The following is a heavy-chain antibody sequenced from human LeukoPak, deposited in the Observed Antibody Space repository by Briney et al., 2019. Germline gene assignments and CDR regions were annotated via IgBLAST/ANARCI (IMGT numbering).Heavy chain of an antibody. CDR3: ARVSYDFWSGYYDY. D-gene: IGHD3-3*01. Sequence: GASVKVSCKASGYTFTGYYMHWVRQAPGQGLEWMGWINPNSGGTNYAQKFQGRVTMTRDTSISTAYMELSRLRSDDTAVYYCARVSYDFWSGYYDYWGQGTLVTVSS. CDR1: GYTFTGYY. J-gene: IGHJ4*02. CDR2: INPNSGGT. V-gene: IGHV1-2*02.